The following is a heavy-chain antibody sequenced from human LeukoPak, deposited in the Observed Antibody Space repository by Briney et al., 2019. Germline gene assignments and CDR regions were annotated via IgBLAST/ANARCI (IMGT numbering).Heavy chain of an antibody. D-gene: IGHD3-22*01. V-gene: IGHV4-4*02. CDR1: GGSISSSNW. Sequence: SETLSLTCAVSGGSISSSNWWSWVRQPPGKGLEWIGEIYHSGSTNYNPSLKSRVTISVDKSKNQFSLKLSSVTAADTAVYYCARDHYYDSSGPNYFDYWGQGTLVTVSS. J-gene: IGHJ4*02. CDR2: IYHSGST. CDR3: ARDHYYDSSGPNYFDY.